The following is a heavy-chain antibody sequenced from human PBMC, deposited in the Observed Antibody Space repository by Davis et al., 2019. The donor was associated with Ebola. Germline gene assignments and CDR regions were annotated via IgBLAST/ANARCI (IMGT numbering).Heavy chain of an antibody. CDR1: GGSISSYY. CDR3: ASGYSGFKTFDC. V-gene: IGHV4-59*01. J-gene: IGHJ4*02. Sequence: MPSETLSLTCTVSGGSISSYYWSWIRQPPGKGLERIGYIYYSGSTNYNPSLKSRVIISSDTSKNQFSLKLNSVTAADTAVYFCASGYSGFKTFDCWGQGTLVTVSS. CDR2: IYYSGST. D-gene: IGHD5-12*01.